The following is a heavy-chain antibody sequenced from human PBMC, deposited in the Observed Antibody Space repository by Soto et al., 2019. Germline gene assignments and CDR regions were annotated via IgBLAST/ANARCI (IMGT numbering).Heavy chain of an antibody. CDR2: IDSSGEK. V-gene: IGHV2-26*01. CDR1: GLSITDSEMG. J-gene: IGHJ5*02. D-gene: IGHD6-19*01. Sequence: QVTLKESGPVLVKPTETLTLRCTVSGLSITDSEMGVSWIRRPPGQPLEWLAHIDSSGEKSYRTFLKSRLAISKNTSTSQIVLTITNMDPADTATYYCARRHLAVAVSPWFDPWGQGIPVTVSS. CDR3: ARRHLAVAVSPWFDP.